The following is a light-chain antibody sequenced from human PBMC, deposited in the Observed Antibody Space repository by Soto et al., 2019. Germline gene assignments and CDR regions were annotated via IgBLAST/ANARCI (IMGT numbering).Light chain of an antibody. J-gene: IGLJ1*01. CDR2: GNN. CDR3: AIWDDSLNGFYV. V-gene: IGLV1-44*01. CDR1: RSNIGSNT. Sequence: QPVPTQPPSASGTPGQTVTISCSGGRSNIGSNTVNWYQQLPGTAPKLLIYGNNQRPSGVPDRFSGLRSGTSASLAISGLRSEDEADDYCAIWDDSLNGFYVFGVGTKLTVL.